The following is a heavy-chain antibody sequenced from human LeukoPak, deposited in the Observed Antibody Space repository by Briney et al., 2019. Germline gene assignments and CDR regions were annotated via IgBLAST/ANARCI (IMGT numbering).Heavy chain of an antibody. J-gene: IGHJ3*02. CDR3: AKDWVEWPDAFDI. CDR2: ISSSGSTI. CDR1: GFTFSDYY. Sequence: GGSLRLSCAASGFTFSDYYMSWIRQAPGKGLEWVSYISSSGSTIYYADSVKGRFTISRDNSKNTLYLQMNSLRAEDTAVYYCAKDWVEWPDAFDIWGQGTMVTVSS. V-gene: IGHV3-11*01. D-gene: IGHD3-3*01.